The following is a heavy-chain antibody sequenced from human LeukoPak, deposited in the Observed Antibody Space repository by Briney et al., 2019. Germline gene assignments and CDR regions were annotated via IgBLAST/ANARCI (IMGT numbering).Heavy chain of an antibody. CDR1: GYSISSGYY. CDR2: IYHSGST. CDR3: ARARTSLAFDP. D-gene: IGHD1-7*01. Sequence: SETLSLSCTVSGYSISSGYYWGWIRQPPGKGLEWIWSIYHSGSTYYNPSLKSRVTISVDASKNQFSLKLGSVTAADTAVYYCARARTSLAFDPWGQGTLVTVSS. V-gene: IGHV4-38-2*02. J-gene: IGHJ5*02.